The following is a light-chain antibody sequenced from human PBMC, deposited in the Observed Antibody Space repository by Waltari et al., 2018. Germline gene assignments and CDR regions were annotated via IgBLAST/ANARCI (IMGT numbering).Light chain of an antibody. Sequence: SSDLTQDPAVSVALGQTVRITCRGDSLNSFYASGFQQKPGQAPVLIAYGDDNRPSGTPDRFPASNSGNTASLTITGAQAEDEADYYCNSRDSSGDYVAFAGGTKLTVL. CDR3: NSRDSSGDYVA. CDR2: GDD. CDR1: SLNSFY. V-gene: IGLV3-19*01. J-gene: IGLJ2*01.